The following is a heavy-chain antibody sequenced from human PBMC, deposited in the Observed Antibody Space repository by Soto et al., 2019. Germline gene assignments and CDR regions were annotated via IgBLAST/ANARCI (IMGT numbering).Heavy chain of an antibody. D-gene: IGHD3-10*01. CDR1: GYTFTSYA. V-gene: IGHV1-3*01. Sequence: ASVKVSCKASGYTFTSYAMHWVRQAPGQRLEWMGWINAGNGNTKYSQKFQGRVTITRDTSASTAYMELSSLRSEDTAVYYCARSITMVRGVYNWFDPWGQGTLVTVS. CDR2: INAGNGNT. CDR3: ARSITMVRGVYNWFDP. J-gene: IGHJ5*02.